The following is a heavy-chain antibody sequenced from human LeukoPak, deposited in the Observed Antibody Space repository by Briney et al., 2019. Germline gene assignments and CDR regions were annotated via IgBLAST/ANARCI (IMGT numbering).Heavy chain of an antibody. CDR3: ANDRIAMVSGGFDY. Sequence: GGSLRLSCAASGFTFSSYAMSWVRQAPGKGLEWVSAISGSGGSTYYGDSVKGRFTISRDKSKSTLYLQMNSLRAEDTAVYYCANDRIAMVSGGFDYWGQGTLVTVSS. CDR2: ISGSGGST. J-gene: IGHJ4*02. D-gene: IGHD5-18*01. V-gene: IGHV3-23*01. CDR1: GFTFSSYA.